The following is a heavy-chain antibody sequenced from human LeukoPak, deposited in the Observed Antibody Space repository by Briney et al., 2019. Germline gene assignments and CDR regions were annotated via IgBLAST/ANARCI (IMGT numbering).Heavy chain of an antibody. CDR2: INPNTGGT. Sequence: GASVKVSCKASGYSFTDYYMHWVRRAPGQGREWMGWINPNTGGTNYAQNFQGRVTMTRDTSITTAYMDLSRLRSDDTAVYYCARGRVGYYFDYWGQGTLVTVSS. V-gene: IGHV1-2*02. D-gene: IGHD6-25*01. J-gene: IGHJ4*02. CDR1: GYSFTDYY. CDR3: ARGRVGYYFDY.